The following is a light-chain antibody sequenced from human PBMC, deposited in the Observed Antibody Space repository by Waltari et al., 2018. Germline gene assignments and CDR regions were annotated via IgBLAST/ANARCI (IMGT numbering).Light chain of an antibody. V-gene: IGKV3-11*01. CDR3: QQTSSWPLT. Sequence: EIVLTQSPATLSLSPGQRATLSCRSSQSVSINLGWYQQKPGQPPRLLIYDASHRATGIPARFSGSGSGTDFTLTISGLEPEDFALYFCQQTSSWPLTFGEGTKVEFK. CDR1: QSVSIN. J-gene: IGKJ4*01. CDR2: DAS.